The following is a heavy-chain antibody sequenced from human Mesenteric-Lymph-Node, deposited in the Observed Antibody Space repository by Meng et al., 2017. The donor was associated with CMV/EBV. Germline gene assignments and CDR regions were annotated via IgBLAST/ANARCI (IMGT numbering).Heavy chain of an antibody. CDR2: ISSSGSTI. CDR3: ARDNPVSCSSTSCYNWFDP. V-gene: IGHV3-11*04. J-gene: IGHJ5*02. D-gene: IGHD2-2*01. CDR1: DFTVSSHY. Sequence: GESLKISCAASDFTVSSHYMSWVRQAPGKGLEWVSYISSSGSTIYYADSVKGRFTISRDNAKNSLYLQMNSLRAEDTAVYYCARDNPVSCSSTSCYNWFDPWGQGTLVTVSS.